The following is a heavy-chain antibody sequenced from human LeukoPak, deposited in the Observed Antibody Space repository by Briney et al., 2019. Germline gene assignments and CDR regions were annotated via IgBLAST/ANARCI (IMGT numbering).Heavy chain of an antibody. CDR3: ARGVPCSSTSCYDYFDY. CDR2: INPSGGST. CDR1: GYTFTDYY. V-gene: IGHV1-46*01. J-gene: IGHJ4*02. D-gene: IGHD2-2*01. Sequence: ASVKVSCKASGYTFTDYYIYWVRQAPGQGLEWMGIINPSGGSTSYAQKFQGRVTMTRDTSTSTVYMELSSLRSEDTAVYYCARGVPCSSTSCYDYFDYWGQGTLVTVSS.